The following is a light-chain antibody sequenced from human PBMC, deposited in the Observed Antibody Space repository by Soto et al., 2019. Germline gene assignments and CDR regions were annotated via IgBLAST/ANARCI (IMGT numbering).Light chain of an antibody. CDR2: DVT. V-gene: IGLV2-11*01. J-gene: IGLJ2*01. Sequence: QSVLTQPRSVSGSPGQSVTISCTGTSSDVGGYNYVSWYQQHPGKVLKLIIYDVTKRPSGVPDRFSASKSGNTASLTISGLQAGDEADYYCCSYAGSYTVVFGGGTKLTVL. CDR1: SSDVGGYNY. CDR3: CSYAGSYTVV.